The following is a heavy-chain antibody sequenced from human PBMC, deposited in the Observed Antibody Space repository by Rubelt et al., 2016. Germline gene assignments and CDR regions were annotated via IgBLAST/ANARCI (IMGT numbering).Heavy chain of an antibody. D-gene: IGHD1-26*01. J-gene: IGHJ4*02. CDR3: AREGDIVGATTAFDY. CDR2: IYSGGST. Sequence: WVRQAPGKGLEWVSVIYSGGSTYYADSVKGRFTISRDNSKNTLYLQMNSLRAEDTAVYYRAREGDIVGATTAFDYWGQGTLVTVSS. V-gene: IGHV3-53*01.